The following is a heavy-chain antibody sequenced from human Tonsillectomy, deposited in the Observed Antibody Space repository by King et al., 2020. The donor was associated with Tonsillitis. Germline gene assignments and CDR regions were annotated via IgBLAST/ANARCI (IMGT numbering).Heavy chain of an antibody. Sequence: QLVQSGAEVKTPGSSVRLSCKASGGTFSNSALSWVRQAPGQGLEWMGQIIPLFDTANYAQKFQDRFTITAAGSAGTAYMELSSLRPDDTAVYYCAKVAAGNWGQGTLVTVSS. CDR1: GGTFSNSA. J-gene: IGHJ4*02. V-gene: IGHV1-69*01. CDR3: AKVAAGN. D-gene: IGHD6-19*01. CDR2: IIPLFDTA.